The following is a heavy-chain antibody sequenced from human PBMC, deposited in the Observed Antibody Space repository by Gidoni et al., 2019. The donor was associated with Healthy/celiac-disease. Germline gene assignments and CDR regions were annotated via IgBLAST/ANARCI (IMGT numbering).Heavy chain of an antibody. CDR3: ARTVAGAYFDY. J-gene: IGHJ4*02. Sequence: QVQLQESGPGLVKPSETPSLTCPVSGGSISSYYWSWIRQPPGKGLEWLGYIYYSGSTNYNPSLKSRVTISVDTSKNQFSLKLSSVTAADTAVYYCARTVAGAYFDYWGQGTLVTVSS. CDR1: GGSISSYY. V-gene: IGHV4-59*08. D-gene: IGHD6-19*01. CDR2: IYYSGST.